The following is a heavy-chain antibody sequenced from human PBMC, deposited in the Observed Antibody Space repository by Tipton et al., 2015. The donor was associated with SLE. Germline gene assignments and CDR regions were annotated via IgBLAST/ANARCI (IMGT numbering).Heavy chain of an antibody. CDR2: IRYDGSKT. D-gene: IGHD6-13*01. CDR3: AKGDGSSWWGTDS. J-gene: IGHJ4*02. CDR1: GFDFSGYG. Sequence: SLRLSCAASGFDFSGYGMHWVRQTPDKGLEWVAFIRYDGSKTFLADSVKGRFTISRDNSRNTLYLQMNSPRPEDTAMYYCAKGDGSSWWGTDSGGQGTLATVSS. V-gene: IGHV3-30*02.